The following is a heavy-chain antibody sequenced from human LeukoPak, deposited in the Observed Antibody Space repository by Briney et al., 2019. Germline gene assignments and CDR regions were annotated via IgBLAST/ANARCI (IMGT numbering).Heavy chain of an antibody. Sequence: ASVKVSCKASGYTFTSYGISWVRQAPGQGLEWMGWINTNTGNPTYAQGFTGRFVFSLDTSVSTAYLQISSLKAEDTAVYYCARDLEWLLGYYYYGMDVWGQGTTVTVSS. V-gene: IGHV7-4-1*02. J-gene: IGHJ6*02. D-gene: IGHD3-3*01. CDR2: INTNTGNP. CDR3: ARDLEWLLGYYYYGMDV. CDR1: GYTFTSYG.